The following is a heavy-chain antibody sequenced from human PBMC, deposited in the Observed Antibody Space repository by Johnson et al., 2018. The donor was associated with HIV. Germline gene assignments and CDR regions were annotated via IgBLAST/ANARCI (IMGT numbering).Heavy chain of an antibody. Sequence: VQLVESGGGVMRPGGSLRLSCAASGFIFAVYGMTWVRQGPGKGTFYEDSMKGRFTISRDNAKNSLYLQMNSLRAEDTALYYCARDLGSGYNDAFDVWGQGTMVTVSS. CDR1: GFIFAVYG. J-gene: IGHJ3*01. CDR3: ARDLGSGYNDAFDV. D-gene: IGHD3-22*01. V-gene: IGHV3-20*04. CDR2: T.